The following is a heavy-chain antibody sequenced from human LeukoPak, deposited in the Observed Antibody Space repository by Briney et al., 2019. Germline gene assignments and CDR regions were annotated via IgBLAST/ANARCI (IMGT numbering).Heavy chain of an antibody. CDR2: INPNSGGT. V-gene: IGHV1-2*02. CDR1: GYTFTGYY. Sequence: ASVKVSCEASGYTFTGYYMHWVRQAPGQGLEWMGWINPNSGGTNYAQKFQGRVTMTRDASISTAYMELSRLRSDDTAVYYCARVGDLWFGELTAFDHWGQGTLVTVSS. J-gene: IGHJ4*02. D-gene: IGHD3-10*01. CDR3: ARVGDLWFGELTAFDH.